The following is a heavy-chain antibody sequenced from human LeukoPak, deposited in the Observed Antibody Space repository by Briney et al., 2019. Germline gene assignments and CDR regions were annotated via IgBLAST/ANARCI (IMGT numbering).Heavy chain of an antibody. Sequence: ASVKVSRKASGYSFTSYGITWVRQAPGQGLEWMGWISGYNGHSNYAQKFQGRVTMTTDTSTSTAYMELRSLRSEDTAVYYCARGFTYYDSSGYYYWGQGTLVTVSS. J-gene: IGHJ4*02. CDR3: ARGFTYYDSSGYYY. CDR1: GYSFTSYG. D-gene: IGHD3-22*01. CDR2: ISGYNGHS. V-gene: IGHV1-18*01.